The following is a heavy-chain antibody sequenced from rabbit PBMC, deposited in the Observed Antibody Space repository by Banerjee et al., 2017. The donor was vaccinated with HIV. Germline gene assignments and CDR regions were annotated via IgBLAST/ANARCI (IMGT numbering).Heavy chain of an antibody. D-gene: IGHD6-1*01. CDR2: IHGISNYI. Sequence: QEQLEESGGGLVKPEGSLTLTCTASGFSFSSNYWMCWVRQAPGKGLDWIACIHGISNYIYYASWAKGRFTISKTSSTTVTLQMTSLTAADTATYFCARAYSDGAEYRDTAFDSWGQGTLVTVS. V-gene: IGHV1S45*01. J-gene: IGHJ2*01. CDR1: GFSFSSNYW. CDR3: ARAYSDGAEYRDTAFDS.